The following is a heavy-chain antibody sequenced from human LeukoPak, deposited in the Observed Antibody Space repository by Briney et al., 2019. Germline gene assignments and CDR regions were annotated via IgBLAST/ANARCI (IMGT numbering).Heavy chain of an antibody. V-gene: IGHV1-2*02. CDR3: AREYSSSSYFQH. Sequence: ASVKVSCKASGYTFTGYYMHWVRQAPGQGLEWMGWINPNSGGTNYAQKFQGRVTMTRDTSISTAYMEPSRLRSDDTAVYYCAREYSSSSYFQHWGQGTLVIVSS. CDR1: GYTFTGYY. D-gene: IGHD6-6*01. CDR2: INPNSGGT. J-gene: IGHJ1*01.